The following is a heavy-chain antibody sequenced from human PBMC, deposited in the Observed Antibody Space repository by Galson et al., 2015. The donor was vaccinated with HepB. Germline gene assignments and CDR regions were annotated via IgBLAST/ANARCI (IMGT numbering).Heavy chain of an antibody. V-gene: IGHV3-30-3*01. CDR2: ISYDGSNK. Sequence: SLRLSCAASGFTFSSYAMHWVRQAPGKGLEWVAVISYDGSNKYYADSVKGRFTISRDNSKNTLYLQMNSLRAEDTAVYYCARDILGYCSGGSCYYDYGGQGTLVTVSS. D-gene: IGHD2-15*01. J-gene: IGHJ4*02. CDR3: ARDILGYCSGGSCYYDY. CDR1: GFTFSSYA.